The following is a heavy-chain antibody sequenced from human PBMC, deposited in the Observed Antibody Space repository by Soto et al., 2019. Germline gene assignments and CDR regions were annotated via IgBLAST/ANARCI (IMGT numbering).Heavy chain of an antibody. CDR3: VHRRRSSVAPGGFDY. D-gene: IGHD6-19*01. CDR1: GFSVTTSGVG. Sequence: QITLKESGPALVKPTQTLTLTCTFSGFSVTTSGVGVGWIRQPPGKALEWLAIIFWDDEIHYSPSLKSRLTITKDTSKNQVVLKMINMDPVDTATYYCVHRRRSSVAPGGFDYWGQGTLVTVSS. V-gene: IGHV2-5*02. CDR2: IFWDDEI. J-gene: IGHJ4*02.